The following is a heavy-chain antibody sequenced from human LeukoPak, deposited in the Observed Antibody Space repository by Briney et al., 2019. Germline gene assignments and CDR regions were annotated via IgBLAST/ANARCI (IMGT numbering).Heavy chain of an antibody. CDR2: INHSGST. D-gene: IGHD3-10*01. CDR1: GGSISSYY. Sequence: PSETLSLTCTVSGGSISSYYWSWIRQPPGKGLEWIGEINHSGSTNYNPSLKSRVTISVDTSKNQFSLKLSSVTAAGTAVYYCARDRRRNVLLWFGELLSPRYFDYWGQGTLVTVSS. J-gene: IGHJ4*02. V-gene: IGHV4-34*01. CDR3: ARDRRRNVLLWFGELLSPRYFDY.